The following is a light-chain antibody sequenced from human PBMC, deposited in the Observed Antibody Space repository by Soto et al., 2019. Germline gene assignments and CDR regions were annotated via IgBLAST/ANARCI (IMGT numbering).Light chain of an antibody. CDR1: QGIGND. CDR3: LQDHNYPLS. CDR2: AAS. V-gene: IGKV1-6*01. Sequence: AIQMTQSPSSLSVSVGDRVTITCRASQGIGNDVGWYQQKPGKAPKLLIYAASSLQSGVPSRFSGSSSGTDFTLTISSLQPEDFAPYYCLQDHNYPLSFGGGTKGEIK. J-gene: IGKJ4*01.